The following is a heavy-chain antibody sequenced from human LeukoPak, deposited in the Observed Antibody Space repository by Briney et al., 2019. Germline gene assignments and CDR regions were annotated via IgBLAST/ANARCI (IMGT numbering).Heavy chain of an antibody. V-gene: IGHV3-23*01. CDR2: ISASGIGT. CDR3: AKYQGTSYFDY. D-gene: IGHD2-2*01. CDR1: GFTFNTYA. J-gene: IGHJ4*02. Sequence: PGGSLRLSCAASGFTFNTYALAWVRQAPGKGLEWVSSISASGIGTYYADSVKGRFTISRDNSKNMLYFQMNNLRAEDTAVYYCAKYQGTSYFDYWGQGTLVTVSS.